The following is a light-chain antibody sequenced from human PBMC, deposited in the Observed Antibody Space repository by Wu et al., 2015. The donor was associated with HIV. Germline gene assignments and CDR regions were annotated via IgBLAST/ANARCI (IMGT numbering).Light chain of an antibody. CDR3: QQYYTIGWT. CDR1: QRISTS. CDR2: QAS. V-gene: IGKV1-5*03. Sequence: IQLTQSPSILSASVGDRVTMTCRASQRISTSVAWFQQKPGKAPKLLIYQASTLESGAPPRFSGSGSGTEFTLTISSLQPDDLATYYCQQYYTIGWTFGQGTKVE. J-gene: IGKJ1*01.